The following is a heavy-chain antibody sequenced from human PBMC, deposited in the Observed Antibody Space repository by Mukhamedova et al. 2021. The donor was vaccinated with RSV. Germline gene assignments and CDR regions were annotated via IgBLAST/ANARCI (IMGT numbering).Heavy chain of an antibody. J-gene: IGHJ6*03. Sequence: EIYHSGSTNYNPSLKSRVTISVDKSKNQFSLKLSSVTAADTAVYYCAKLTTVTNSYYYYYYMDVWGKGTTVTVSS. CDR2: IYHSGST. V-gene: IGHV4-4*02. D-gene: IGHD4-11*01. CDR3: AKLTTVTNSYYYYYYMDV.